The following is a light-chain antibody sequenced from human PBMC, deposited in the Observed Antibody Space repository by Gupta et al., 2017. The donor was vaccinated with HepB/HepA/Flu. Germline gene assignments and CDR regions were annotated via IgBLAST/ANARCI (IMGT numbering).Light chain of an antibody. J-gene: IGKJ1*01. CDR2: KAS. CDR1: QTISSW. V-gene: IGKV1-5*03. CDR3: QQYNSYPRT. Sequence: DLQMTQSPSPLSASVGDRVTIPCRASQTISSWLAWYQQKPGKAPRLLIYKASSLESGVPSRFSGSGSGTEFTLTISGLQPDDFATYYCQQYNSYPRTFGQGTKVEIK.